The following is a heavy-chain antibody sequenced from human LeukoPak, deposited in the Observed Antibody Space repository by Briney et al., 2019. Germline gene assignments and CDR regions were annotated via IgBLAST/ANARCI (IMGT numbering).Heavy chain of an antibody. J-gene: IGHJ3*02. D-gene: IGHD6-6*01. CDR2: ISSSGSTI. V-gene: IGHV3-11*04. CDR1: GFTFSDYY. CDR3: ARGLGQQLGTAFDI. Sequence: GGSLRLSCAASGFTFSDYYMSWIRQAPGKGLEWVSYISSSGSTIYYADSVKGRFTISRDNSKNTLYLQMNSLRAEDTAVYYCARGLGQQLGTAFDIWGQGTMVTVSS.